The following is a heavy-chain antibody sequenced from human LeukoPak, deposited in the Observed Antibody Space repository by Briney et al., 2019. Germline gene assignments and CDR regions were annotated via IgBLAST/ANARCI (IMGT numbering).Heavy chain of an antibody. D-gene: IGHD3-3*01. CDR2: ISSSGSTI. J-gene: IGHJ5*01. Sequence: GGSLRLSCAASGFTFSSYEMNWVRQAPGKGLEWVSYISSSGSTIYYADSVKGRFTISRDNAKNSLYLQMNSLRAGDTAVYYCARGRGLTIFGVVSWFDSWGQGTQVTVSS. CDR1: GFTFSSYE. V-gene: IGHV3-48*03. CDR3: ARGRGLTIFGVVSWFDS.